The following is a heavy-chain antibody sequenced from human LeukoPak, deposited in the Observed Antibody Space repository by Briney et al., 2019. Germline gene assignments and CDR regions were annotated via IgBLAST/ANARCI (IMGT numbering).Heavy chain of an antibody. V-gene: IGHV3-23*01. CDR1: GFTFSSHW. D-gene: IGHD7-27*01. CDR2: ISSSGDDT. Sequence: GGSLRLSCAASGFTFSSHWMHWVRQAPGKGLEYISAISSSGDDTLYADSVKGRFTISRDNFKNTLYLQMNSLRAEDTAVYYCAKGQTWASVYFDSWGQGTLVTVSS. CDR3: AKGQTWASVYFDS. J-gene: IGHJ4*02.